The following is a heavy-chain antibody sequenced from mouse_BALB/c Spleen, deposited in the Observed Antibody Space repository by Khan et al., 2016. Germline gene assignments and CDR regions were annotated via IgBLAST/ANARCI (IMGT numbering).Heavy chain of an antibody. D-gene: IGHD2-1*01. CDR1: GYTFSDSW. V-gene: IGHV1-9*01. CDR2: ILPGSGNS. Sequence: QVQLQQSGAELMKPGASVKISCKATGYTFSDSWIEWLKQRPGHGLEWIGEILPGSGNSNYNEKYKGKATFTADTSSNTAYMQLSSLTSEASVVYCCAGEGGNPFVDYWRQGTTLTVSS. CDR3: AGEGGNPFVDY. J-gene: IGHJ2*01.